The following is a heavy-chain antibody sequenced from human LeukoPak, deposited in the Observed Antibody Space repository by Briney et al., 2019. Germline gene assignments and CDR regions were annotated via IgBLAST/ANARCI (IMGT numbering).Heavy chain of an antibody. CDR2: IKQDGSDK. J-gene: IGHJ5*02. Sequence: GGSLRLSCAASGFTFNTYWMSWVRQAPGKGLEWVANIKQDGSDKYYVGSVKGRFTISRDNAKNSLYLQMDSLRAEDTAVYYCARETTVITDTAWFDPWGQGTLVTVSS. CDR3: ARETTVITDTAWFDP. CDR1: GFTFNTYW. D-gene: IGHD4-23*01. V-gene: IGHV3-7*01.